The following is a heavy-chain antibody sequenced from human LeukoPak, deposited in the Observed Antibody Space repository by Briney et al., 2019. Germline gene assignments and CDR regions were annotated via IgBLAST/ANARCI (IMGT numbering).Heavy chain of an antibody. Sequence: SETLSLTCTVSGGSISSSSYYWGWIRQPPGKGLEWLGSSYYSGSTYYGPSLKSRVTISVDTSKNQFSLKLSSVTAADTAVYYCARGGYQLPSRTYNWFDPWGQGTLVTVSS. V-gene: IGHV4-39*07. J-gene: IGHJ5*02. D-gene: IGHD2-2*01. CDR1: GGSISSSSYY. CDR2: SYYSGST. CDR3: ARGGYQLPSRTYNWFDP.